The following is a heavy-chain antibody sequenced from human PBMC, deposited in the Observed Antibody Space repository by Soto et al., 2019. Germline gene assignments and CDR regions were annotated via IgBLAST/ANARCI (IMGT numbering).Heavy chain of an antibody. CDR1: GGSISSYY. CDR2: LYYSGIT. Sequence: PSETLSLTCTVSGGSISSYYWSWIRQPPGKGLEWIGYLYYSGITNYNPSLKSRVSTSLDPSKNQFSLKLTSVTAADTAVYYCATYSYLLDTSGYHDVWGQGLQVTVSS. D-gene: IGHD3-22*01. V-gene: IGHV4-59*01. CDR3: ATYSYLLDTSGYHDV. J-gene: IGHJ4*02.